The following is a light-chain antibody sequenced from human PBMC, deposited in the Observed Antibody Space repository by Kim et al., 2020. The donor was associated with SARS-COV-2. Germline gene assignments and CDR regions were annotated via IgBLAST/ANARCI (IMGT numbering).Light chain of an antibody. CDR1: SLRSYY. CDR2: GKN. J-gene: IGLJ2*01. V-gene: IGLV3-19*01. CDR3: NSRDSSGNHLV. Sequence: ALGQPVRITCQGDSLRSYYARWYQQKPGQGPVLVIYGKNNRPSGIPDRFSVSSSGNTASLTITGAQAEDEADYYCNSRDSSGNHLVFGGGTQLTVL.